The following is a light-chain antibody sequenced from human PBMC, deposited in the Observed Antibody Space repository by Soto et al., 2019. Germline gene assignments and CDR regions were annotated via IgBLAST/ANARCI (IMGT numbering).Light chain of an antibody. J-gene: IGLJ1*01. Sequence: SAPTQPASVSGSPGQSITISCTGTSSVLGAYNSVSWYRQDPGKAPKVMIYDVTNRPSGVSSRFSGSQSGNTASLTISGLQADDEADYYCCSYTTSNTLVFGTGTKVTVL. CDR2: DVT. V-gene: IGLV2-14*01. CDR3: CSYTTSNTLV. CDR1: SSVLGAYNS.